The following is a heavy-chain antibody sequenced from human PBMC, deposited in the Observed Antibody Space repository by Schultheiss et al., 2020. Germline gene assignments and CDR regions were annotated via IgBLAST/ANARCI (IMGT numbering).Heavy chain of an antibody. V-gene: IGHV3-30*07. Sequence: GGSLRLSCAASGFTFSSYWMHWVRQAPGKGLEWVAVISYDGSNEYYADSVKGRFTISRDNAKNTLYLQMNSLRAEDTAVYYCARGGTVATYYYYGMDVWGQGTTVTVSS. CDR2: ISYDGSNE. J-gene: IGHJ6*02. D-gene: IGHD4-17*01. CDR3: ARGGTVATYYYYGMDV. CDR1: GFTFSSYW.